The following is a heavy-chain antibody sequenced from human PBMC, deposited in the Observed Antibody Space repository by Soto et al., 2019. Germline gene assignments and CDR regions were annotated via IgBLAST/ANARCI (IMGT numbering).Heavy chain of an antibody. V-gene: IGHV1-69*13. CDR2: IIPIFGTA. CDR1: GGTFSSYA. CDR3: ASHSGSSPEGRYYYGMDV. J-gene: IGHJ6*02. Sequence: SVKVSCKASGGTFSSYAISWVRQAPGQGLEWMGGIIPIFGTADYAQKFQGRVTITADESTSTAYMELSSLRSEDTAVYYCASHSGSSPEGRYYYGMDVWGQGTTVTVS. D-gene: IGHD1-26*01.